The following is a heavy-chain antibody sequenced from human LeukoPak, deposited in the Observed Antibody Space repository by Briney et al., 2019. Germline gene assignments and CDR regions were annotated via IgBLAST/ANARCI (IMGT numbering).Heavy chain of an antibody. V-gene: IGHV3-33*01. CDR3: QLFHSVGAFDI. CDR1: GFSFSNYG. J-gene: IGHJ3*02. CDR2: ISYDGKNI. D-gene: IGHD2-21*01. Sequence: SGGSLRLSCAASGFSFSNYGFHWVRQAPGKGLDWVSAISYDGKNIHYADSVKGRFTISRDNSRNTVYLQMNSLRVEDTAVYYCQLFHSVGAFDICGQGTMVTVSS.